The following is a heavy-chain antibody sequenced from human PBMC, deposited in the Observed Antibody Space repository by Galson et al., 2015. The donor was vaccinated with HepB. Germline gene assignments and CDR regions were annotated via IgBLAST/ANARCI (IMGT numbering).Heavy chain of an antibody. J-gene: IGHJ5*02. D-gene: IGHD3-10*01. Sequence: SCKASGYTFTSYGISWVRQAPGQGLEWMGWISAYNGNTNYAQKLQGRVTMTTDTSTSTAYMELRSLRSDDTAVYYCARLITMVRGVIEYWFDPWGQGTLVTVSS. CDR2: ISAYNGNT. CDR3: ARLITMVRGVIEYWFDP. CDR1: GYTFTSYG. V-gene: IGHV1-18*01.